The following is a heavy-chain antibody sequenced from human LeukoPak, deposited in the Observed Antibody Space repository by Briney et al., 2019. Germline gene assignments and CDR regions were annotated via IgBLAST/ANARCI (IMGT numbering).Heavy chain of an antibody. CDR3: TRLASSYCSGGSCYLDY. CDR2: IRSKANSYAT. CDR1: GFTFSGSA. V-gene: IGHV3-73*01. D-gene: IGHD2-15*01. Sequence: GGSLRPSCAASGFTFSGSAMHWVRQASGKGLEWVGRIRSKANSYATAYAASVKGRFTISRDDSKNTAYLQMNSLKTEDTAVYYCTRLASSYCSGGSCYLDYWGQGTLVTVSS. J-gene: IGHJ4*02.